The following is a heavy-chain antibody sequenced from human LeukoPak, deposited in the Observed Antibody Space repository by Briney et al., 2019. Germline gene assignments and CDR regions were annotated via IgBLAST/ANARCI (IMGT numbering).Heavy chain of an antibody. CDR1: GGSFSGYY. D-gene: IGHD4-23*01. V-gene: IGHV4-34*01. CDR3: ARVDRDYGGNWRDY. Sequence: SETLSLTCAVYGGSFSGYYWSWIRQPPGKGLEWIGEINHSGSTNYNPSLKSRVTISVDKSKNQFSLKLSSVTAADTAVYYCARVDRDYGGNWRDYWGQGTLVTVSS. CDR2: INHSGST. J-gene: IGHJ4*02.